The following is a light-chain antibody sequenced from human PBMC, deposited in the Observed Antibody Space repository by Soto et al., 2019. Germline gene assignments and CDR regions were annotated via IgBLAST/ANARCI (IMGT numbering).Light chain of an antibody. CDR2: DAS. CDR1: QSISSW. V-gene: IGKV1-5*01. CDR3: QQYNSYSFT. Sequence: DIQMTQSPSTLSASVGDRVTITCRASQSISSWLAWYQQKPGNAPKLLIYDASSLASGVPSRFSGSRSGNEFSLTISSLQPDDFATYYCQQYNSYSFTFGQGTKLEIK. J-gene: IGKJ2*01.